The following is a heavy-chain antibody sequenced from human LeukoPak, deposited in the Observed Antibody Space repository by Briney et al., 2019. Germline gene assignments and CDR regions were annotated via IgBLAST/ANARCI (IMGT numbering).Heavy chain of an antibody. CDR1: GFTFDDYA. D-gene: IGHD3-3*01. V-gene: IGHV3-23*01. CDR3: AKELGGYYTSYYFDY. J-gene: IGHJ4*02. CDR2: ISGSGGST. Sequence: PGGSLRLSCAASGFTFDDYAMHWVRQAPGKGLEWVSAISGSGGSTYYADSVKGRFTISRDNSKNTLYLQMNSLRAEDTAVYYCAKELGGYYTSYYFDYWGQGTLVTVSS.